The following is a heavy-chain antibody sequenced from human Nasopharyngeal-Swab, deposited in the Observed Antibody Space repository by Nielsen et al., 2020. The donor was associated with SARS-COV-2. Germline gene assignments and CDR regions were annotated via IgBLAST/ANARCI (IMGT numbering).Heavy chain of an antibody. CDR3: ARERGRGGIWDYYYYYMDV. V-gene: IGHV4-39*07. Sequence: IRRPPGKGLEWIGSIYYSGSTYYNPSLKSRVTISVDTSKNQFSLKLSSVTAADTAVYYCARERGRGGIWDYYYYYMDVWGKGTTVTVSS. J-gene: IGHJ6*03. CDR2: IYYSGST. D-gene: IGHD3-10*01.